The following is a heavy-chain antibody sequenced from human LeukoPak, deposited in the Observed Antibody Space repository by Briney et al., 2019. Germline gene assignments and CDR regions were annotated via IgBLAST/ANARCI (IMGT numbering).Heavy chain of an antibody. Sequence: SVKVSCKASGGAFSSYAISWVRQAPGQGLEWMGGIIPIFGTANYAQKFQGRVTITTDESTSTAYMELSSLRSEDTAVYYCARGQPEDIVVVPAAMEADYYYYYMDVWGKGTTVTVSS. CDR2: IIPIFGTA. CDR1: GGAFSSYA. J-gene: IGHJ6*03. CDR3: ARGQPEDIVVVPAAMEADYYYYYMDV. V-gene: IGHV1-69*05. D-gene: IGHD2-2*01.